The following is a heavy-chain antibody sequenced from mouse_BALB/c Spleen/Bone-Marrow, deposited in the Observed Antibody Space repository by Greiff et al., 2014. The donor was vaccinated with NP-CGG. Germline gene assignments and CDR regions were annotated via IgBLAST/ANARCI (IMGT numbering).Heavy chain of an antibody. CDR2: IHPGSGNT. V-gene: IGHV1-15*01. CDR1: GYTFTDYE. CDR3: IRGNYRYSGFAY. Sequence: QVQLQQSGAELVRPGASVKLSCKALGYTFTDYEMHWVKQTPVNGLEWIGAIHPGSGNTAYNQKFKGKATLTADKSSSTAYMELRSLTSEESAVYYCIRGNYRYSGFAYWGQGTLVTVSA. J-gene: IGHJ3*01. D-gene: IGHD2-14*01.